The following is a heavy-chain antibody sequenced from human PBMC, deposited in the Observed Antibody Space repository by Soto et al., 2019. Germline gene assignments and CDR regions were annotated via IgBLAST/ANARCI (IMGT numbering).Heavy chain of an antibody. CDR2: IYYSGST. J-gene: IGHJ5*02. Sequence: SATLSLTFTVSGGSIISYYWSWIRPPPGKGLEWIGYIYYSGSTNYNPSLKSRVTXAVXTSKNQFSLKLSSVTAADTAVYYCAREAVVVPAALLIGSSSWSNWFDPWGQGTLVTVSS. CDR1: GGSIISYY. V-gene: IGHV4-59*01. D-gene: IGHD2-2*01. CDR3: AREAVVVPAALLIGSSSWSNWFDP.